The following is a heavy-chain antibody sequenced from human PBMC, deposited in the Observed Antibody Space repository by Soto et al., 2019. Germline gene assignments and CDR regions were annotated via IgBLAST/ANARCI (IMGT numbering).Heavy chain of an antibody. J-gene: IGHJ6*02. V-gene: IGHV3-23*01. CDR2: ISGSGGST. CDR3: AKVTVSAYYYYYYGMDV. Sequence: GGSLRLSCAASGFTFSSYAMRWVRQAPGKGLEWVSAISGSGGSTYYADSVKGRFTISRDNSKNTLYLQMNSLRAEDTAVYYCAKVTVSAYYYYYYGMDVWGQGTTVTVSS. CDR1: GFTFSSYA. D-gene: IGHD6-25*01.